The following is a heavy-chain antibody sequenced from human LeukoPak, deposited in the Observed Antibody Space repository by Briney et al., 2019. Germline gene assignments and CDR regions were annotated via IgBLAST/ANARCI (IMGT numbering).Heavy chain of an antibody. V-gene: IGHV3-23*01. CDR1: GFTFSSSA. D-gene: IGHD1-26*01. CDR2: FSGSSGST. Sequence: GGSLRLSCAASGFTFSSSAMSWVRLAAGKGLEWLSTFSGSSGSTYYADSVKGRFTISRDTSKNTLYLEMNSLRAEDTAVCYCAKPFRGLCIDYFDSWGQGTLVTVSS. CDR3: AKPFRGLCIDYFDS. J-gene: IGHJ4*02.